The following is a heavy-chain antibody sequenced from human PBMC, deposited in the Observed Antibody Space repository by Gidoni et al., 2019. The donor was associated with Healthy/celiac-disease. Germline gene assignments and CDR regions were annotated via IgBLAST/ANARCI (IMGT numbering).Heavy chain of an antibody. CDR3: ARDAGQVYYYYYMDV. V-gene: IGHV3-33*01. J-gene: IGHJ6*03. CDR1: GFTFGRYG. Sequence: QVQLVESGGGVVQPGRSVRLSFAAYGFTFGRYGMHWVRQAPGKGLECVAGIWYDVSNKYYSDSVKGRFTISRDNSKNPLYLQMNSLRAEDTAVYYFARDAGQVYYYYYMDVWGKGTTVTVAS. CDR2: IWYDVSNK.